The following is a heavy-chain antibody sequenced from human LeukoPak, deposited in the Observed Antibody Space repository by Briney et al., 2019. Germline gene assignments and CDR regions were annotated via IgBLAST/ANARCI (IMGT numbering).Heavy chain of an antibody. D-gene: IGHD3-3*01. CDR3: AREDYDFSHLFDY. V-gene: IGHV1-2*02. CDR2: INPNSGGT. CDR1: GYTFTGYY. Sequence: ASVKVSCKASGYTFTGYYMHWVRQAPGQGLEWMGWINPNSGGTNYAQKFQGRVTMTRDTSISTAYMELSRLRFDDTAVYYCAREDYDFSHLFDYWGQGTLVTVSS. J-gene: IGHJ4*02.